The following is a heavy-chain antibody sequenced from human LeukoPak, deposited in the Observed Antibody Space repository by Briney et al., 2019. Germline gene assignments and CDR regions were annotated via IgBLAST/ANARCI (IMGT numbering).Heavy chain of an antibody. CDR3: TKDQGLRDSSSWFNGFDY. CDR2: IYYSGST. CDR1: GGSISSYY. V-gene: IGHV4-59*01. J-gene: IGHJ4*02. D-gene: IGHD6-13*01. Sequence: SETLSLTCTVSGGSISSYYWSWIRQPPGKGLEWIGYIYYSGSTNYNPSLKSRVTISVDTSKNQFSLKLSSVTAEDTAVYYCTKDQGLRDSSSWFNGFDYWGQGTLVTVSS.